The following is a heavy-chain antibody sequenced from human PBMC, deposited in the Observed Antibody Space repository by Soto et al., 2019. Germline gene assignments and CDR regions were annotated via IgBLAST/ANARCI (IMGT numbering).Heavy chain of an antibody. CDR1: GFTFSSYS. CDR2: ISSSSSYI. J-gene: IGHJ4*02. Sequence: PGGSLRLSCAASGFTFSSYSMNWVRQAPGKGLEWVSSISSSSSYIYYADSVKGRFTISRDNAKNSLYLQMNSLRAEDTAVYYCARDLVGAPSSDYWGQGTLVTVSS. V-gene: IGHV3-21*01. D-gene: IGHD1-26*01. CDR3: ARDLVGAPSSDY.